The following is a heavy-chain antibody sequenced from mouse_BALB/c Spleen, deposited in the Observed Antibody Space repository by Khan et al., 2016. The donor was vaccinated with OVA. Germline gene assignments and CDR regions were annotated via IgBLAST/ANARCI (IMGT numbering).Heavy chain of an antibody. CDR1: GYTFTDYN. J-gene: IGHJ2*01. CDR3: ARTGYGSLGY. D-gene: IGHD1-1*01. V-gene: IGHV1-18*01. CDR2: INPNNGGT. Sequence: EVQLQQSGPELVKPGASVKIPCKASGYTFTDYNMDWVKQSHGKSLEWIGDINPNNGGTIYNQKFKGKATLTVDKSSSTAYMELRSLTSGDTAVYYCARTGYGSLGYWGQGTTLTVSS.